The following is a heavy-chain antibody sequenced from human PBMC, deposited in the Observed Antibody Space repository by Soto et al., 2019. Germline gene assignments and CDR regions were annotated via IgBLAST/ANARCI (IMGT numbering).Heavy chain of an antibody. Sequence: QITLNESGPTVVRPTETLTLTCRFSGFSLTTSGVGVGWVRQSPGKAPEWLALIYWDDDKRYSESLKSRLTITKDTSKNQVVLTVANLNPTSTATYYCAHRFRPTVFGVVTTTAIYFDFWGQGTPVAVSS. D-gene: IGHD3-3*01. V-gene: IGHV2-5*02. J-gene: IGHJ5*01. CDR1: GFSLTTSGVG. CDR3: AHRFRPTVFGVVTTTAIYFDF. CDR2: IYWDDDK.